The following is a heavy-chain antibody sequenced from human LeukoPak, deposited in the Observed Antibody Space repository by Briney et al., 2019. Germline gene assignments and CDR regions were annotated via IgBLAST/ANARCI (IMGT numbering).Heavy chain of an antibody. CDR2: INPNNGGT. Sequence: ASVKVSCKASGYTFTGYYMHWVRQAPAQGLEWMGWINPNNGGTNYAQKFQGRVTMTRGTSISTAYMELSRLTSDDTAVYYCARGSSSWYVGPPLDYWGQGTLVTVSS. D-gene: IGHD6-13*01. J-gene: IGHJ4*02. CDR1: GYTFTGYY. CDR3: ARGSSSWYVGPPLDY. V-gene: IGHV1-2*02.